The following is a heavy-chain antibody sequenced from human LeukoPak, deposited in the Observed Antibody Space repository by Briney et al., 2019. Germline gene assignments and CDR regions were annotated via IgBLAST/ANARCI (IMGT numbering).Heavy chain of an antibody. Sequence: PGGSLRLSCAASGFTFSSYGMHWVRQAPGKGLEWVAFIRYDGSNKYYADSVKGRFTISRDNSKNTLYLQMNSLRAEDTAVYYCARRPYGSGSYYDYWGQGTLVIVSS. CDR1: GFTFSSYG. V-gene: IGHV3-30*02. J-gene: IGHJ4*02. CDR2: IRYDGSNK. D-gene: IGHD3-10*01. CDR3: ARRPYGSGSYYDY.